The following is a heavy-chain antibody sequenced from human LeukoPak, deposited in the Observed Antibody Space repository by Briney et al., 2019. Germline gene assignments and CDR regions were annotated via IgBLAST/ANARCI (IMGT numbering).Heavy chain of an antibody. CDR1: GYTFTSYG. Sequence: EASVKVSCKASGYTFTSYGISWVRQAPGQGLEWMGWISAYNGNTNYAQKLQGRVTMTTDTSTSTAYMELRSLRSDDTAVYYCATETTGQQSGSYDYWGQGTLVTVPS. J-gene: IGHJ4*02. CDR3: ATETTGQQSGSYDY. CDR2: ISAYNGNT. D-gene: IGHD1-26*01. V-gene: IGHV1-18*01.